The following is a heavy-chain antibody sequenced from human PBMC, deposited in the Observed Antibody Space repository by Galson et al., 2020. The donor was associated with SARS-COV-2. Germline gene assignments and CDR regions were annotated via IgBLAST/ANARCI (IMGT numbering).Heavy chain of an antibody. J-gene: IGHJ3*02. CDR1: GTSISGRSYS. CDR2: NSHRGGT. V-gene: IGHV4-30-2*01. D-gene: IGHD4-17*01. CDR3: ARLHYGEYAPEAFDI. Sequence: SETLSLTCAVSGTSISGRSYSWNWIRQPPGKGLEWIGYNSHRGGTYYNPSLKSRVTISGDRSKNQFSLRLSSVTAADAAVYFCARLHYGEYAPEAFDIWGPGTRVTVAS.